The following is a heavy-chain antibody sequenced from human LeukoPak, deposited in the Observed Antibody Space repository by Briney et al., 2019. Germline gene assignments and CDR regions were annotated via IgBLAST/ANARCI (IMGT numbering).Heavy chain of an antibody. CDR3: ARDGVYNDAFDI. CDR1: GFTFSNHA. J-gene: IGHJ3*02. CDR2: MSSDGTNK. D-gene: IGHD5/OR15-5a*01. V-gene: IGHV3-30-3*01. Sequence: GRSLRLSCAASGFTFSNHAFHWVRQAPGKGLEWVAVMSSDGTNKYYAESVKGRFTISRDNSKNTLYLQMNSLRAEDTAAYYCARDGVYNDAFDIWGQGTMVTVSS.